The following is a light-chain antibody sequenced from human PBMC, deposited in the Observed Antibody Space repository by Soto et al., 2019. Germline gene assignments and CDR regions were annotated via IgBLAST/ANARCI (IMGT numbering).Light chain of an antibody. V-gene: IGKV4-1*01. Sequence: DIVMTQSPDSLAVSLGERATINCKSSQSILYSSNNKNYLAWYQQKPGQPPKLLIYWASNRESGVPDRFSGSGSGTDFTLTISSLQAEDVAVYYCQQYYSTPQLTFGGGTKVEIK. CDR3: QQYYSTPQLT. J-gene: IGKJ4*01. CDR1: QSILYSSNNKNY. CDR2: WAS.